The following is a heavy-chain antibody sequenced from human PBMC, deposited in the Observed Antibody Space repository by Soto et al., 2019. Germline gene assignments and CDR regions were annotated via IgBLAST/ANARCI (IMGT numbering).Heavy chain of an antibody. CDR2: IYYSGST. CDR3: ARGRRYDFWSGSDRDDFDY. D-gene: IGHD3-3*01. V-gene: IGHV4-61*01. CDR1: GGSVCSGSYY. J-gene: IGHJ4*02. Sequence: PSETLSLTCTVSGGSVCSGSYYCNWIRQPPGKGLEWIGYIYYSGSTNYNPSLKSRVTISLDTSKNQFSLKLSSVTAADTAVYYCARGRRYDFWSGSDRDDFDYWGQGTLVTVS.